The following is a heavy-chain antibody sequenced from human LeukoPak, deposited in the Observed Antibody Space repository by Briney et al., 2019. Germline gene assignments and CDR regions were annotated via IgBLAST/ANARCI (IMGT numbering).Heavy chain of an antibody. D-gene: IGHD1-26*01. CDR2: IYYSGST. V-gene: IGHV4-39*01. Sequence: PSETLSLTCTVSGGSISSSSYYWGWIRQPPGKGLEWIGTIYYSGSTYYNPSLKSRVTISVDTSKNQFSLKLSSVTAADTAVYYCARAGSGRSPDWFDPWGQGTLVTVSS. CDR3: ARAGSGRSPDWFDP. J-gene: IGHJ5*02. CDR1: GGSISSSSYY.